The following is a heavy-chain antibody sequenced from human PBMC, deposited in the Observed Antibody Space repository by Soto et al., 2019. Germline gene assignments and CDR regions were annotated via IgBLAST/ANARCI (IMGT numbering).Heavy chain of an antibody. CDR1: VGSLSDYY. J-gene: IGHJ5*02. Sequence: PSETLSLTCAVYVGSLSDYYWTWIRQPPGKGLEWIGEINHSGSTNYNPSLKSRVTISVDTSKNQFSLKLSSVTAADTAVYYCARGRITMVRGVIISVWFDPWGQGTLVTVSS. V-gene: IGHV4-34*01. CDR3: ARGRITMVRGVIISVWFDP. D-gene: IGHD3-10*01. CDR2: INHSGST.